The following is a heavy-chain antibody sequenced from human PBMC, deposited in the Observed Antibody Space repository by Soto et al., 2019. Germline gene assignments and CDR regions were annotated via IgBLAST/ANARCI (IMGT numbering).Heavy chain of an antibody. J-gene: IGHJ4*02. CDR3: AEDVDTAMVFDY. V-gene: IGHV1-58*01. Sequence: SVKVSCKASGFTFTSSAVQWVRQARGQRLEWIGWIVVGSGNTNYAQKFQERVTITRDMSTSTAYMELSSLRSEDTAVYYCAEDVDTAMVFDYWGQGTMVTVYS. D-gene: IGHD5-18*01. CDR1: GFTFTSSA. CDR2: IVVGSGNT.